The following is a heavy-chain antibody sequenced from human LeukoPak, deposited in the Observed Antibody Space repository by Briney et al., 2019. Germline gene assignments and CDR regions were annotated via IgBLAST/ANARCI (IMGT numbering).Heavy chain of an antibody. CDR3: ARGARGIAADPFDY. V-gene: IGHV4-59*01. D-gene: IGHD6-13*01. J-gene: IGHJ4*02. Sequence: SETLSLTCTVSGGSISSYYWSWIRQPPGKGLEWIGYIYYSGYTNYNPSLKSRVTISVNTSKNQFSLKLSSVTAADTAVYYCARGARGIAADPFDYWGQGTLVTVSS. CDR2: IYYSGYT. CDR1: GGSISSYY.